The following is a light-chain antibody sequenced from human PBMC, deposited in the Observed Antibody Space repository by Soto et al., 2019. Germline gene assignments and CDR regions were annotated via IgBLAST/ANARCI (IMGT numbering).Light chain of an antibody. V-gene: IGKV1-5*01. CDR2: DAS. J-gene: IGKJ1*01. CDR1: QSISSW. CDR3: QQYTRT. Sequence: DIQMTQSPSTLSASVGDRVTITCRASQSISSWLAWYQQKPGKAPKLLIYDASSLESGAPSRFSGSGSGTEFSLTISSLQPDEFATYYCQQYTRTFCQGTKLESK.